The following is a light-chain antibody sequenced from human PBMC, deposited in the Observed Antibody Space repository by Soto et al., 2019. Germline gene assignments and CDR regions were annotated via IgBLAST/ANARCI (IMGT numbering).Light chain of an antibody. CDR2: KAS. CDR1: QSISSW. CDR3: QQYNSYPWT. Sequence: DIQMTQSPSTLSASVGDRVTITCRASQSISSWLAWYQQKPGKAPKLLIYKASSFESGVPSRFSGSGSGTEFTLTISSLQPDGFATYYWQQYNSYPWTFGQGTKVEIK. V-gene: IGKV1-5*03. J-gene: IGKJ1*01.